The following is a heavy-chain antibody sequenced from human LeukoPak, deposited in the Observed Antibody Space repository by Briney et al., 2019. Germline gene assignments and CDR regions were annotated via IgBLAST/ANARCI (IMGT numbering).Heavy chain of an antibody. D-gene: IGHD3-10*01. Sequence: GGSLRLSCAASGFTFSNYAMMWVRQAPGKRLEWVSSITGSGDGTYYADSVRGRFTISRDNSESTLYLQLNSLRAEDTAVYFCVKGFVHPTYYFDYWGQGTLVTVSS. V-gene: IGHV3-23*01. CDR1: GFTFSNYA. CDR2: ITGSGDGT. J-gene: IGHJ4*02. CDR3: VKGFVHPTYYFDY.